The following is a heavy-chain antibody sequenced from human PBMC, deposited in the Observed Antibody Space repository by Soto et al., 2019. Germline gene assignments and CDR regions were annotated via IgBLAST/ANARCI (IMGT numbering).Heavy chain of an antibody. D-gene: IGHD2-2*02. V-gene: IGHV1-3*01. CDR1: GDTFTSYA. Sequence: ASVKASCKSSGDTFTSYAMHWVRQAPGQRLEWMGWINAGNGNTKYSQKFQGRVTITRDTSASTAYMELSSLRSEDTAVYYCARGVGLYSNYDYWGQGTLVTVSS. J-gene: IGHJ4*02. CDR3: ARGVGLYSNYDY. CDR2: INAGNGNT.